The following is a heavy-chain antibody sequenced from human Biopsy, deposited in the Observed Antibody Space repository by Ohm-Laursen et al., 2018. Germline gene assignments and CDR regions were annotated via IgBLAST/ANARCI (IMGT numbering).Heavy chain of an antibody. D-gene: IGHD2/OR15-2a*01. CDR2: IYYDGIT. Sequence: GTLSLTCTVSGDSITNTIYYWAWIRQHPGKGLEWIGNIYYDGITYYNPSLKSRVAMSVDTSKNQFSLRLNSVTAADTAVYYCARATNSTGWPYYYFYGMDVWGQGTTVTVSS. CDR1: GDSITNTIYY. J-gene: IGHJ6*02. V-gene: IGHV4-39*07. CDR3: ARATNSTGWPYYYFYGMDV.